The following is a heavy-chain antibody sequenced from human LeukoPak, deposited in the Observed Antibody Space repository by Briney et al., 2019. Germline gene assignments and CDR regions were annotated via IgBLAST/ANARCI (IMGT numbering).Heavy chain of an antibody. V-gene: IGHV4-59*08. J-gene: IGHJ5*02. Sequence: SETLSLTCTVSGGSIRSYYWSWIRQPPGKGLEWIGYIYYSGSTYYNPSLKSRVTISVDTSKNQFSLKLSSVTAADTAVYYCARHSRQEYSGYDLNWFDPWGQGTLVTVSS. D-gene: IGHD5-12*01. CDR3: ARHSRQEYSGYDLNWFDP. CDR1: GGSIRSYY. CDR2: IYYSGST.